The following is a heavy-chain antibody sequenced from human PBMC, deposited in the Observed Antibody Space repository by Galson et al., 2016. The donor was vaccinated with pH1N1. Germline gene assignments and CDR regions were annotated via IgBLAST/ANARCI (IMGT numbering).Heavy chain of an antibody. V-gene: IGHV3-9*01. J-gene: IGHJ4*02. D-gene: IGHD3-10*01. CDR1: GFTFDDYA. CDR2: ISWNSGSI. Sequence: SLRLSCAASGFTFDDYAMHWVRQAPGKGLEWVSRISWNSGSIGYADSVKGRFTISRDNAKNSLYLQVNSLRAEDTALYYCAKDRDYYGSGPLDYWGQGTLVTVSS. CDR3: AKDRDYYGSGPLDY.